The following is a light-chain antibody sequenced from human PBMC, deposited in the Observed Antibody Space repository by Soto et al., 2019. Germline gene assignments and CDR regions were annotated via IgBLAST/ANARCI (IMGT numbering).Light chain of an antibody. J-gene: IGKJ4*01. CDR1: QNVGGY. CDR3: QQRNSWPLT. Sequence: EIVLTQSPATLSLSPGERATLSCRASQNVGGYLAWYQQKPGQTPRLLISDASNRAAGIPARFSGIGSGTDFTLTISSLEPEDFAVYYCQQRNSWPLTFGGGTKVEIK. V-gene: IGKV3-11*01. CDR2: DAS.